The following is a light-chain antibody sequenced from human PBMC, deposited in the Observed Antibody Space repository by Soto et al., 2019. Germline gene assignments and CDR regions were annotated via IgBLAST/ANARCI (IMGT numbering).Light chain of an antibody. CDR1: QGIDIW. CDR2: AAT. V-gene: IGKV1-12*01. Sequence: DIQMTQSPSSVSASVGDRVTITCRASQGIDIWLAWYQHKPGKAPNLLIYAATTLQSGVPSRFSGSGSGTHFTLTISSLQPEDSATYYCQQAITFPLTFGGGTKVQIK. CDR3: QQAITFPLT. J-gene: IGKJ4*01.